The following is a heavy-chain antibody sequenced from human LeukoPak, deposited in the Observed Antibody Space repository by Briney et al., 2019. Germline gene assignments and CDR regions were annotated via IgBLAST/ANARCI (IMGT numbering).Heavy chain of an antibody. V-gene: IGHV4-39*01. CDR2: NYYSGST. J-gene: IGHJ3*02. Sequence: SETLSLTCTVSGGSISSNNYYWGWIPPPPGMGLQWIGCNYYSGSTHHTPYIQIRVTIYVNTSKNQFSLKLSSVTAADTAVYYGARHHRYDSSGHDACDIGGQGTMVTVSS. D-gene: IGHD3-22*01. CDR3: ARHHRYDSSGHDACDI. CDR1: GGSISSNNYY.